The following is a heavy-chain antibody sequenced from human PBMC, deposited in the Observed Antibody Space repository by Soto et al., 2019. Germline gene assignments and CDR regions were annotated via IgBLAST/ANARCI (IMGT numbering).Heavy chain of an antibody. CDR2: IYYSGST. V-gene: IGHV4-59*08. CDR1: GGSISNYY. J-gene: IGHJ1*01. Sequence: SETLSLTCTVSGGSISNYYWSWIRQPPGKGLEWIGYIYYSGSTNYNPSLESRVTISVDTSKNQFSLRLSSVTAADTAVYYCARYQQYYEHWGQGTLVT. CDR3: ARYQQYYEH. D-gene: IGHD3-3*01.